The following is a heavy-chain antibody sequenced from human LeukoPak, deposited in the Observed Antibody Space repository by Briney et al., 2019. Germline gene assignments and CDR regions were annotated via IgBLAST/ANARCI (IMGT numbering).Heavy chain of an antibody. Sequence: GGSLRLSCAASGFTFSRYSMNWVRQAPGKGLERVPYISSSRSSMYYADSVKGRLTISRDNAKNSLYLQMNSLRAEDTAVYYCARGGGRSRLYYYYYMDVWGKGTTVTVSS. CDR2: ISSSRSSM. V-gene: IGHV3-48*04. D-gene: IGHD1-26*01. J-gene: IGHJ6*03. CDR1: GFTFSRYS. CDR3: ARGGGRSRLYYYYYMDV.